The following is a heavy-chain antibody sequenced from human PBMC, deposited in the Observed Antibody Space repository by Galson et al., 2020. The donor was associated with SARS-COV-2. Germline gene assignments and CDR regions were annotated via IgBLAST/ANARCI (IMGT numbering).Heavy chain of an antibody. V-gene: IGHV3-23*01. Sequence: GGSLRLSCAASGFTFSRYALAWVRQAPGKGLEWVSGISGGGGSTYYVDSVKGRFTISRDTSQNAVHLQMSSLRAEDTAVYYCAKDRGNDYGDQLDFWGQGTLVTVAS. D-gene: IGHD4-17*01. J-gene: IGHJ4*02. CDR3: AKDRGNDYGDQLDF. CDR2: ISGGGGST. CDR1: GFTFSRYA.